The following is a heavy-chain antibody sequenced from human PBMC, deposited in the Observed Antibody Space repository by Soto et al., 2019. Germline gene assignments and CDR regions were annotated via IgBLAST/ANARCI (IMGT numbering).Heavy chain of an antibody. CDR2: FDPEDGET. CDR1: GYSFTGYS. CDR3: ATSVVHYGMDV. J-gene: IGHJ6*02. V-gene: IGHV1-24*01. Sequence: GASVKVSCKASGYSFTGYSIHWVRQAPGQGLEWMGGFDPEDGETIYAQKFQGRATMTEDTSTDTAYMELSSLRSEDTAVYYCATSVVHYGMDVWGQGTTVTVSS. D-gene: IGHD2-15*01.